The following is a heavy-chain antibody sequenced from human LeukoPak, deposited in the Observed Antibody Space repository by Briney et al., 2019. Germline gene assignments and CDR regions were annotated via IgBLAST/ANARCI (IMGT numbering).Heavy chain of an antibody. J-gene: IGHJ4*02. Sequence: SETLSLTCTVSGGSISSHYWSWLRQPPGKGLEWIGYIYYSGSTNYNPSLKSRVTISVDTSKNQFSLKLSSVTAADTAVYYCARHSIAAGCEYWGQGTLVTVSS. CDR3: ARHSIAAGCEY. CDR1: GGSISSHY. V-gene: IGHV4-59*11. CDR2: IYYSGST. D-gene: IGHD6-13*01.